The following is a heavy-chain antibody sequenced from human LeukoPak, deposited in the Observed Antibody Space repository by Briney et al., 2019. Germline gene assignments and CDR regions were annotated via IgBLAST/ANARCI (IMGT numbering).Heavy chain of an antibody. CDR2: ISAYNGNT. V-gene: IGHV1-18*01. J-gene: IGHJ5*02. CDR3: ARGPSGWYWFDP. D-gene: IGHD6-19*01. Sequence: ASVEVSCKASGYTFTSYGISWVRQAPGQGLEWMGWISAYNGNTNYAQKLQGRVTMTTDTSTSTAYMGLRSLRSDDTAVYYCARGPSGWYWFDPWGQGTLVTVSS. CDR1: GYTFTSYG.